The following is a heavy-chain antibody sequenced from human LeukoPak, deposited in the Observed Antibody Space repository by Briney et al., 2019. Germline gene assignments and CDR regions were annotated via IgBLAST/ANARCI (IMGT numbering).Heavy chain of an antibody. CDR3: ARVGYSSSWFDP. V-gene: IGHV3-21*01. CDR1: GFTFSSYS. Sequence: SGGSLRLSCATSGFTFSSYSMNWVRQAPGKGLEWVSSISSSSSYIYYADSVKGRFTISRDNAKNSLYLQMNSLRAEDTAVYYCARVGYSSSWFDPWGQGTLVTVSS. J-gene: IGHJ5*02. D-gene: IGHD6-13*01. CDR2: ISSSSSYI.